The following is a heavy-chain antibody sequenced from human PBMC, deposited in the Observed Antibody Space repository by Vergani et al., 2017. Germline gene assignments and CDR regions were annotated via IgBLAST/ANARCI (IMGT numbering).Heavy chain of an antibody. J-gene: IGHJ5*02. CDR1: GGTFSSYA. Sequence: QVQLVQSGAEVKKPGSSVKVSCKASGGTFSSYAISWFRQAPGQGLEWMVRIIPIFGTANYAQKFQGRVTITADESTSTAYMELSSLRSEDTAVYYCARDDILTGYANWFDPWGQGTLVTVSS. V-gene: IGHV1-69*13. CDR3: ARDDILTGYANWFDP. CDR2: IIPIFGTA. D-gene: IGHD3-9*01.